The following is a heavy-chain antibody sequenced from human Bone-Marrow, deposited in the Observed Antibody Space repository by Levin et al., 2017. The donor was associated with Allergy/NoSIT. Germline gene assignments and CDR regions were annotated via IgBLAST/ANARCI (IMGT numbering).Heavy chain of an antibody. D-gene: IGHD3-16*01. Sequence: PSETLSLTCAVSGASISSGGHYWTWIRQHPVTGLEWIGHIYHTGTTSLNPSLESRVAVSVDTSENQISLNLSSVTAADTAVYYCARVGDRYDAFDIWGQGTAVSVSS. V-gene: IGHV4-31*11. J-gene: IGHJ3*02. CDR3: ARVGDRYDAFDI. CDR2: IYHTGTT. CDR1: GASISSGGHY.